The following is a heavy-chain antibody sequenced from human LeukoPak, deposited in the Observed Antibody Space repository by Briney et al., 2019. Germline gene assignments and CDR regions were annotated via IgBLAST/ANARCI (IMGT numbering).Heavy chain of an antibody. D-gene: IGHD3-22*01. V-gene: IGHV5-51*01. Sequence: GESLKISCTGCGFDFACDSIACARQMPGKGLEWMGIIYPGDSDTRYSPSFQGQVIISADKSISTAYLQWSSLKASDTAMYYLARGTYYNRISVYHYYYWGQRTLVTVSS. CDR2: IYPGDSDT. CDR3: ARGTYYNRISVYHYYY. J-gene: IGHJ4*02. CDR1: GFDFACDS.